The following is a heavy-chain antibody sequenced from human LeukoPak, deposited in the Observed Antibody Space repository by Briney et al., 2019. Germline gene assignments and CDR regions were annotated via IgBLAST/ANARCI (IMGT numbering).Heavy chain of an antibody. J-gene: IGHJ4*02. CDR2: ISYDGSNK. V-gene: IGHV3-30*03. D-gene: IGHD3-16*01. Sequence: GGSLRLSCAASGFTFSSYGMHWVRQAPGKGLEWVAVISYDGSNKYYADSVKGRFTISRDNSKNTLYLQMNSLRAEDTAVYYCADLGNYWGQGTLVTVSS. CDR3: ADLGNY. CDR1: GFTFSSYG.